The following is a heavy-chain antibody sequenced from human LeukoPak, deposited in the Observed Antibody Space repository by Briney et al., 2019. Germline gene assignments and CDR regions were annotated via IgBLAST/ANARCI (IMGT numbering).Heavy chain of an antibody. J-gene: IGHJ4*02. CDR3: ARAPDTAMVNFDY. CDR2: ISAYNGNT. D-gene: IGHD5-18*01. V-gene: IGHV1-18*04. CDR1: GYTFTGYY. Sequence: ASVKVSCKASGYTFTGYYMHWVRQAPGQGLEWMGWISAYNGNTSYAQKLQGRVTMTTETSTTTAYMELRSLRSDDTAVYYCARAPDTAMVNFDYWGQGTLVTVSS.